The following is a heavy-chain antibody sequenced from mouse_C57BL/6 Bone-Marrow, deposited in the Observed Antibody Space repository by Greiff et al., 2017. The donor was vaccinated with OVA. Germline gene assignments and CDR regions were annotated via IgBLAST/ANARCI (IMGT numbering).Heavy chain of an antibody. J-gene: IGHJ2*01. CDR2: LDPENGDT. CDR3: TSQLRLLDY. CDR1: GFNIKDDY. D-gene: IGHD3-2*02. Sequence: VQLKESGAELVRPGASVKLSCTASGFNIKDDYMHWVKQRPEQGLEWIGWLDPENGDTEYASKFQGKATITADTSSNTAYLQLSSLTSEDTAVYYCTSQLRLLDYWGQGTTLTVSS. V-gene: IGHV14-4*01.